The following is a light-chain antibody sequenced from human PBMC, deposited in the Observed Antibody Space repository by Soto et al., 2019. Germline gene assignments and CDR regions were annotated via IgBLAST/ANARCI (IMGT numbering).Light chain of an antibody. Sequence: DIQLTQSPSFLSASVGDRVTISCRASQAISSYFAWYQQKPGKPPKLLIYGASTLQSDVPSRFSGSGSGKEYTLTVSSLQAEDSATYYCQQFNDYPLTFGGGTKVEIK. V-gene: IGKV1-9*01. CDR3: QQFNDYPLT. J-gene: IGKJ4*02. CDR2: GAS. CDR1: QAISSY.